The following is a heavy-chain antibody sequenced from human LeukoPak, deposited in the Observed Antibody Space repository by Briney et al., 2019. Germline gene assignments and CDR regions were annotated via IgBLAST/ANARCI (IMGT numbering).Heavy chain of an antibody. V-gene: IGHV4-30-4*08. Sequence: PSETLSLTCTVSGGSISSGGYYWSWIRQHPGKGLEWIGYIYYSGSTYYNPSLKSRVTISVDTSKNQFSLKLSSVTAADTVVYYCATGSWGDYGDYWGQGTLVTVSS. CDR3: ATGSWGDYGDY. J-gene: IGHJ4*02. CDR2: IYYSGST. D-gene: IGHD4-17*01. CDR1: GGSISSGGYY.